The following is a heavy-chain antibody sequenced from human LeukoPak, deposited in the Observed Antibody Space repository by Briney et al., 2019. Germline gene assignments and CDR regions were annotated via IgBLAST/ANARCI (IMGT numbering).Heavy chain of an antibody. D-gene: IGHD3-22*01. CDR1: GISVRGSY. V-gene: IGHV3-53*01. Sequence: GGSLRLSGEVPGISVRGSYMSWVRQAPGKGLEWVSVIYSGDRTYYAESVKGRFTISRDTSKNTLYLQMNNLRADDTARYYCTRGMSATSGYLELEYWGQGTLVTVST. J-gene: IGHJ4*02. CDR3: TRGMSATSGYLELEY. CDR2: IYSGDRT.